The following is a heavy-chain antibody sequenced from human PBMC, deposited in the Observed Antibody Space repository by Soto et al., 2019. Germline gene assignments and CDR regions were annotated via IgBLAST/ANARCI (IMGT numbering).Heavy chain of an antibody. V-gene: IGHV3-49*03. CDR1: GFTFGDYA. CDR3: TSTIFGVVIPGGYYYGMDV. J-gene: IGHJ6*02. Sequence: PGGSLRFSCIASGFTFGDYAMSWFRQAPGKGLEWVGFIRSKVYGGTTEYAASVKGRFTISRDDSISIAYLQMNSLKTEDTAVYYCTSTIFGVVIPGGYYYGMDVWGQGTTVTVSS. CDR2: IRSKVYGGTT. D-gene: IGHD3-3*01.